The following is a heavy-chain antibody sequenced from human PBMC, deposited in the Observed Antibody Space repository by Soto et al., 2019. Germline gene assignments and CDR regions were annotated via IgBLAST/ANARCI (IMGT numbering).Heavy chain of an antibody. J-gene: IGHJ4*02. CDR3: ARILSRGYDFWSGYYPGTFDX. CDR1: GDSVSSNGAA. D-gene: IGHD3-3*01. V-gene: IGHV6-1*01. Sequence: SQTLSLTCAISGDSVSSNGAAWTWIRQSPSVGLECLGSTYFRSKWYHDYAVSLKGRITINPDTSKNQFSLQLKSVTPEDTAVYYCARILSRGYDFWSGYYPGTFDXWGKGTLVTVSX. CDR2: TYFRSKWYH.